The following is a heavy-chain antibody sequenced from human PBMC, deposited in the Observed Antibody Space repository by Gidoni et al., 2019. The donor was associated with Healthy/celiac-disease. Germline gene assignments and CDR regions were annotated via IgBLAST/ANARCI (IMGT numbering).Heavy chain of an antibody. CDR2: IYYSGST. CDR3: ARGGYYDSSGYYYWYFDL. D-gene: IGHD3-22*01. V-gene: IGHV4-59*01. Sequence: QVQLQESGPGLVKPSETLSLTCTVSGGPISSYYWSWIRQPPGKGLEWIGYIYYSGSTNYNPSLKSRVTISVDTSKNQFSLKLSSVTAADTAVYYCARGGYYDSSGYYYWYFDLWGRGTLVTVSS. J-gene: IGHJ2*01. CDR1: GGPISSYY.